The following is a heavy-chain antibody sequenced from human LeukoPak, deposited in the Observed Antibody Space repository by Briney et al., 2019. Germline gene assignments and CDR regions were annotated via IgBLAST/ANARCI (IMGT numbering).Heavy chain of an antibody. CDR3: ATIPLYGDQNAYYFDY. D-gene: IGHD4-17*01. CDR1: GGSISSGGYY. V-gene: IGHV4-31*03. J-gene: IGHJ4*02. CDR2: IYYSGGT. Sequence: SETLSLTCTVSGGSISSGGYYWSWIRQHPGKGLEWIGYIYYSGGTYYNPSLKSRVTISVDTSKNQFSLKLSSVTAADTAVYYCATIPLYGDQNAYYFDYWGQGTLVTVSS.